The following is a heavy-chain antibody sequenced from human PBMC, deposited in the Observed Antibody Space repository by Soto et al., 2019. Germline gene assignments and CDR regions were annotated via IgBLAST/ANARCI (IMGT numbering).Heavy chain of an antibody. CDR2: ISSGSAYI. J-gene: IGHJ5*02. Sequence: EVQLVESGGGLVKPGGSLRLSCTFTFTSYSLNWVRQAPGKGLEWVSSISSGSAYIKYADSVKGRFTISRDNANNLLYLQMRSLRVDDTAVYYCTGDEGGSYDNWFNPGGQGTLVTVSS. D-gene: IGHD1-26*01. CDR3: TGDEGGSYDNWFNP. CDR1: TFTSYS. V-gene: IGHV3-21*01.